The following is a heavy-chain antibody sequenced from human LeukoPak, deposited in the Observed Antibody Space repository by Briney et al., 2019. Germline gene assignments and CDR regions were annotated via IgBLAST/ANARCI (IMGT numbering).Heavy chain of an antibody. Sequence: PGGSLRLSCTASGFTFSGYNMHWVREAPGKGLERVTLIYFNGGNKYYADSVKGRFTISRDNSKNTLYLQMNSLRAEDTAVYYCARDKTAQLDKYNYYMAVWGKGTTLTIPS. CDR2: IYFNGGNK. D-gene: IGHD6-13*01. CDR3: ARDKTAQLDKYNYYMAV. J-gene: IGHJ6*03. V-gene: IGHV3-30*02. CDR1: GFTFSGYN.